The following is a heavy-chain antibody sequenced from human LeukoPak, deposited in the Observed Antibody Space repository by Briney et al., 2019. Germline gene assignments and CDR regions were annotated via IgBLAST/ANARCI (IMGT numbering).Heavy chain of an antibody. CDR2: INHSGST. V-gene: IGHV4-34*01. Sequence: SETLSLTCAVYGGSFSGYYWSWIRQPPGKGLEWIGEINHSGSTNYNPSLKSRVTISVDTSKNQFSLKLSSVTAADTAVYYCARVTNCSSTSCYIDYWGQGTLVTVSS. D-gene: IGHD2-2*02. J-gene: IGHJ4*02. CDR1: GGSFSGYY. CDR3: ARVTNCSSTSCYIDY.